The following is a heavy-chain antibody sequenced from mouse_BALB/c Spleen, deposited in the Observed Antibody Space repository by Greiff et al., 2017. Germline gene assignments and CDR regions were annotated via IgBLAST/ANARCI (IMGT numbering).Heavy chain of an antibody. Sequence: DVKLVESGGGLVQPGGSRKLSCAASGFTFSSFGMHWVRQAPEKGLEWVAYISSGSSTIYYADTVKGRFTISRDNPKNTLFLQMTSLRSEDTAMYYCARVGGYPYAMDYWGQGTSVTVSS. CDR1: GFTFSSFG. D-gene: IGHD2-14*01. CDR3: ARVGGYPYAMDY. V-gene: IGHV5-17*02. J-gene: IGHJ4*01. CDR2: ISSGSSTI.